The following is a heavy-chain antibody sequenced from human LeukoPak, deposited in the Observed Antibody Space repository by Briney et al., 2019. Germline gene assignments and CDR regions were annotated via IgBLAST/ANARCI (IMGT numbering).Heavy chain of an antibody. V-gene: IGHV4-34*01. CDR2: INHSGCA. J-gene: IGHJ6*03. CDR3: ARGGEYSRSSDYYFYLDV. D-gene: IGHD6-6*01. Sequence: SDTLSLTCAVYGGSFSDDYWTGIPQPPGKGLEGSGEINHSGCANYNPSLKSRVSISVDTSKTQFSLKLGSVTAADTAVYYCARGGEYSRSSDYYFYLDVWGKGTTVTVSS. CDR1: GGSFSDDY.